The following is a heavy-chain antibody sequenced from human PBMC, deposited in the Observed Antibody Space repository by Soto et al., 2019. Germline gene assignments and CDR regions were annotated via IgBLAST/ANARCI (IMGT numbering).Heavy chain of an antibody. J-gene: IGHJ4*02. D-gene: IGHD2-21*02. CDR3: AHMGGDYYFDY. V-gene: IGHV2-5*08. Sequence: TLSLTCTVSGGSISSYYWSWIRQPPGKALEWLALIYWDDDKRYSPSLKSRLTITKDTSKNQVVLTMTNMDPVDTATYYCAHMGGDYYFDYWGQGTLVTVSS. CDR1: GGSISSYYW. CDR2: IYWDDDK.